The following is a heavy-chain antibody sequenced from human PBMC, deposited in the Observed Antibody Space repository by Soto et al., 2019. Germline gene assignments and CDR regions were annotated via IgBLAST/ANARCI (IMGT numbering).Heavy chain of an antibody. V-gene: IGHV3-23*01. Sequence: PGGSLRLSCAASGFTFRNYAMSWARQAPGKGLEWVSAISGSGGTTHYADSVKGRFTISRDNSKNTLYLQMNSLRAEDTAVYYCVKIVCHDYWSRCPYYFDYWGQGTLVTVSS. CDR1: GFTFRNYA. CDR2: ISGSGGTT. D-gene: IGHD2-8*02. CDR3: VKIVCHDYWSRCPYYFDY. J-gene: IGHJ4*02.